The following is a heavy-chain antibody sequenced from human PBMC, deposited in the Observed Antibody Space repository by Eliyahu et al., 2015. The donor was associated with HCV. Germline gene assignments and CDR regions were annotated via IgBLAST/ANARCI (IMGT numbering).Heavy chain of an antibody. Sequence: QVQLQESGPGLVKPSETLSLTCXVXGXSISXXYWSWIRQPPGKGLEWIGYIYYSGSTNYNPSLKSRVTISVDTSKNQFSLKLSSVTAADTAVYYCARHLPGRSYYYYYGMDVWGQGTTVTVSS. CDR3: ARHLPGRSYYYYYGMDV. V-gene: IGHV4-59*08. CDR1: GXSISXXY. D-gene: IGHD1-26*01. CDR2: IYYSGST. J-gene: IGHJ6*02.